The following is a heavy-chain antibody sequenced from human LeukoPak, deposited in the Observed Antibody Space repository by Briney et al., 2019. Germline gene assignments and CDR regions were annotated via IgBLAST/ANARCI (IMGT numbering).Heavy chain of an antibody. CDR3: AREVYSSGWSSFYY. V-gene: IGHV3-74*01. D-gene: IGHD6-19*01. Sequence: PGGSLRLSCAASGFIFSSYSMHWVRQAPGKGLVWVSRINSDGSSTIHADSVKGRFTIPRDNAKNTLYLQMNSLRAEDTAVYYCAREVYSSGWSSFYYWGQGTLGTVSS. J-gene: IGHJ4*02. CDR2: INSDGSST. CDR1: GFIFSSYS.